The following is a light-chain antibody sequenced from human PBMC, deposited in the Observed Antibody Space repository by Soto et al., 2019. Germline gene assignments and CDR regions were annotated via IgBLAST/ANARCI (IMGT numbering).Light chain of an antibody. CDR1: QDVSKY. CDR2: AAS. V-gene: IGKV1-39*01. Sequence: DIQMTQSPSSLSASVGDRVTITCQASQDVSKYLNWYQQKLGKAPKLLIYAASSLQSGVPSRFSGSGSGTDFTLSISSLQPEDFATHYCHQTYGKHRTFGQGTKVDIK. J-gene: IGKJ1*01. CDR3: HQTYGKHRT.